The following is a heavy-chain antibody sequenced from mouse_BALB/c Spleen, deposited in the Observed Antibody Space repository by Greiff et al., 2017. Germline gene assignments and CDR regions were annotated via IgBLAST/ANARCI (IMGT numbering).Heavy chain of an antibody. D-gene: IGHD3-1*01. J-gene: IGHJ1*01. V-gene: IGHV1-87*01. CDR1: GYTFTSYW. CDR2: IYPGDGDT. CDR3: ARSGSHWYFDV. Sequence: VQLQESGAELARPGASVKLSCKASGYTFTSYWMQWVKQRPGQGLEWIGAIYPGDGDTRYTQKFKGKATLTADKSSSTAYMQLSSLASEDSAVYYCARSGSHWYFDVWGAGTTVTVSS.